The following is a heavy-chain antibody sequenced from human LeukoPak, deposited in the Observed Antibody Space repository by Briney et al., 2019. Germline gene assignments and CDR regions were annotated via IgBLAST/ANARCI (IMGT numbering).Heavy chain of an antibody. D-gene: IGHD1-26*01. CDR2: ISGSGGST. Sequence: GGSLRLSCAASGFTFSSYAMSWVRQAPGKGLEWVSAISGSGGSTYYADSVKGRFTISRDNSKNTLYLQMNSLSAEDTAVYYCAKGREAGRHYYFDYWGQGTLVTVSS. CDR3: AKGREAGRHYYFDY. CDR1: GFTFSSYA. V-gene: IGHV3-23*01. J-gene: IGHJ4*02.